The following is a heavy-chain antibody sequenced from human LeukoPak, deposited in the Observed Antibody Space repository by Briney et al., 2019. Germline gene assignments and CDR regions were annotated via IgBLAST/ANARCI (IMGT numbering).Heavy chain of an antibody. CDR1: GFTFSDYG. CDR2: ITNTGATT. CDR3: AKQDGRGTYQYYFDY. J-gene: IGHJ4*02. V-gene: IGHV3-23*01. D-gene: IGHD1-26*01. Sequence: GGSLRLSCAASGFTFSDYGMSWVRQAPGKGLEWVSTITNTGATTYYADSVKGRFTSSRDNSKNTLHLQMTSLRAKDTAVYYCAKQDGRGTYQYYFDYWGQGTLVTVSS.